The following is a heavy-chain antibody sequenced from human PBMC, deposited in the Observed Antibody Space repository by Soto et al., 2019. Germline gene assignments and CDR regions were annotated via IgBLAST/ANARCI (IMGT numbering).Heavy chain of an antibody. Sequence: LRLSCAASGFTFSSYAMSWVRQAPGKGLEWVSAISGSGGSTYYADSVKGRFTISRDNSKNTLYLQMNSLRAEDTAVYYCAKDEYSGSYYHYWGQGTLVTVSS. J-gene: IGHJ4*02. CDR2: ISGSGGST. CDR1: GFTFSSYA. V-gene: IGHV3-23*01. D-gene: IGHD1-26*01. CDR3: AKDEYSGSYYHY.